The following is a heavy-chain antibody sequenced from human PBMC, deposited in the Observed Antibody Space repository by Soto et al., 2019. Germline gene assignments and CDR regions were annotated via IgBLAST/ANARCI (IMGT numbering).Heavy chain of an antibody. CDR3: ARDRLSSSYKGGNWFDP. J-gene: IGHJ5*02. V-gene: IGHV3-33*01. D-gene: IGHD6-6*01. Sequence: QVQLVESGGGVVQPGRSLRLSCAASGFTFSSYGMHWVRQAPGKGLEWVAVIWYDGSNKYYADSVKGRFTISRDNAKNTLYLQMNSLRAEDTAVYYWARDRLSSSYKGGNWFDPWGQGTLVTVSS. CDR2: IWYDGSNK. CDR1: GFTFSSYG.